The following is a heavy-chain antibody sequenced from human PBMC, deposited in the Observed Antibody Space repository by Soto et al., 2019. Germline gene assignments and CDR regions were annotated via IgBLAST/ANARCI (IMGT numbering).Heavy chain of an antibody. CDR3: ARDRQYSSSWLDY. Sequence: QVQLVESGGGVVQPGRSLRLSCAASGFTFSSYAMHWVRQDPGKGLEWVAVISYDGSNKYYADSVKGRFTISRDNSKNTLYLQMNSLRAEDTAVYYCARDRQYSSSWLDYWGQGTLVTVSS. V-gene: IGHV3-30-3*01. D-gene: IGHD6-13*01. CDR1: GFTFSSYA. CDR2: ISYDGSNK. J-gene: IGHJ4*02.